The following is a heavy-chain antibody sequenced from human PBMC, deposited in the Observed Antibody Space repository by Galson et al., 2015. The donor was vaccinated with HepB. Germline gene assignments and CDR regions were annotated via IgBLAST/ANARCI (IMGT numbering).Heavy chain of an antibody. J-gene: IGHJ3*02. CDR2: VSAYNGNT. Sequence: SVKVSCKASGYTFTSYAMHWVRQAPGQGLEWMGWVSAYNGNTNYAQKLQGRVTMTTDTSTSTAYMELRSLRSDDTAVYYCARDGWFGEAPTGVDAFDIWGQGTMVTVSS. V-gene: IGHV1-18*01. CDR3: ARDGWFGEAPTGVDAFDI. CDR1: GYTFTSYA. D-gene: IGHD3-10*01.